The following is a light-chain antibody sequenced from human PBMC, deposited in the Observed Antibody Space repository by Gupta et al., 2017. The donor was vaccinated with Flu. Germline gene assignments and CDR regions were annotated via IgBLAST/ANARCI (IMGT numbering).Light chain of an antibody. CDR3: QQYDSTPMWT. Sequence: DIVMTQSPDSLAVSLGERATINCKSSQSVLYSSNNKNYLAWYQQKPGQPPKLLIYWASTRESGVPDRFSGSGYGTDFTLTISSRQAEDVAVYYCQQYDSTPMWTFGQGTKVEIK. V-gene: IGKV4-1*01. J-gene: IGKJ1*01. CDR2: WAS. CDR1: QSVLYSSNNKNY.